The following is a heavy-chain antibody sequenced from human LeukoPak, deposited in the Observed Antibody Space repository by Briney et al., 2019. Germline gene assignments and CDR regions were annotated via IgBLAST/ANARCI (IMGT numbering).Heavy chain of an antibody. CDR3: ARYLAYSSGWSYTDWFGP. V-gene: IGHV1-2*02. CDR1: GYTFTTYY. Sequence: ASVKVSCKASGYTFTTYYVHWVRQAPGQGLEWLGWTNPSSGVSKYAQKFQGRVTMTRDTSISTAYMELSRLRSDDTAVYYCARYLAYSSGWSYTDWFGPWGQGTLVTVSS. J-gene: IGHJ5*02. D-gene: IGHD6-19*01. CDR2: TNPSSGVS.